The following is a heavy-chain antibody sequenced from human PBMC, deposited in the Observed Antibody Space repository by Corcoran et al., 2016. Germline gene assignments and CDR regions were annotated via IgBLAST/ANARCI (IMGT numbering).Heavy chain of an antibody. Sequence: EVQLVESGGGLVQPGGSLRLSCAASGFTSSSYSMNWVRQAPGKGREWVSYISSSSSTIYYADSVKGRFNISRNNAKNSLYLQMNSLRAESTAVYYCASFVMPTDSVVVVAANPDYYYGLDVWGQRTTVTVSS. J-gene: IGHJ6*02. V-gene: IGHV3-48*04. CDR2: ISSSSSTI. CDR3: ASFVMPTDSVVVVAANPDYYYGLDV. D-gene: IGHD2-15*01. CDR1: GFTSSSYS.